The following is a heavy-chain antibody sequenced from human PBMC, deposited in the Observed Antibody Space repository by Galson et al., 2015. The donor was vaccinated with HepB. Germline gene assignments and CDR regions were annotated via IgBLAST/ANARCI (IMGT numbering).Heavy chain of an antibody. CDR3: AQDLTYYYGSGSYFVAMDV. CDR2: ISWNSDFT. CDR1: GFSVTSNY. D-gene: IGHD3-10*01. J-gene: IGHJ6*02. V-gene: IGHV3-9*01. Sequence: SLRLSCAASGFSVTSNYMNWVRQAPGKGLEWVSGISWNSDFTGYADSVRGRFTISRDNARYSLYLQMNSLRTEDTALYYCAQDLTYYYGSGSYFVAMDVWGQGTTVTVSS.